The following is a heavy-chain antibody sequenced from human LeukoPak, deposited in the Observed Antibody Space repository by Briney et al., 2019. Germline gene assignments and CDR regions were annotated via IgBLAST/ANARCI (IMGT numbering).Heavy chain of an antibody. J-gene: IGHJ6*03. CDR1: GFTFSSYA. Sequence: GGSLRLSCAASGFTFSSYAMSWVRQAPGKGLEWVSAISGSGGSTYYADSVKGRFTISRDNSKNTLYLQMNSLRAEDTAVYYCAKEAYYYDSSGYFPNYYYYYMDVWGKGTTVTVSS. D-gene: IGHD3-22*01. CDR2: ISGSGGST. V-gene: IGHV3-23*01. CDR3: AKEAYYYDSSGYFPNYYYYYMDV.